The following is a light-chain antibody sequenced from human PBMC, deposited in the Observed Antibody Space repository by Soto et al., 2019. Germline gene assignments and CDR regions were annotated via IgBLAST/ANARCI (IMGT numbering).Light chain of an antibody. CDR1: QGIRNY. V-gene: IGKV1-27*01. J-gene: IGKJ3*01. CDR2: AAS. CDR3: QNYNGPPFT. Sequence: DIQMTQSPSSLSASVGDRVTISCRASQGIRNYLAWYQQKPGKAPRLLIYAASSLQSGVSFRFTGSGSVTEFTLTISSLQPEDVATYYCQNYNGPPFTFGPGTKVDIK.